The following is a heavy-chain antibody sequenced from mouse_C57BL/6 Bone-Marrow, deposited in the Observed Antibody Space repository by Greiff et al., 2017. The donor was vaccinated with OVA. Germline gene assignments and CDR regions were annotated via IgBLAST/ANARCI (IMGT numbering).Heavy chain of an antibody. J-gene: IGHJ2*01. Sequence: VKLQESGPELVKPGASVKISCKASGYAFSSSWMNWVKQRPGKGLEWIGRIYPGDGDTNYNGKFKGKATLTADKSSSTAYMQLSSLTSEDSAVYFCARSTMVTRVLYFDYWGQGTTLTVSS. V-gene: IGHV1-82*01. CDR1: GYAFSSSW. CDR2: IYPGDGDT. D-gene: IGHD2-2*01. CDR3: ARSTMVTRVLYFDY.